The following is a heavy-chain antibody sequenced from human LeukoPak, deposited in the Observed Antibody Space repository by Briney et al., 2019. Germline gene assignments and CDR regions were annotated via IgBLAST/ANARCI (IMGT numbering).Heavy chain of an antibody. D-gene: IGHD1-26*01. CDR1: GYTFTGYY. Sequence: ASVKVSCKASGYTFTGYYMHWVRQAPGQGLEWMGWINPYSGYTKYAQKFQDGVTMTRDTSINTAYLELSSLRFDDTAVYYCAREGRERPHYYDYWGQGSLVAVSS. CDR2: INPYSGYT. J-gene: IGHJ4*02. V-gene: IGHV1-2*02. CDR3: AREGRERPHYYDY.